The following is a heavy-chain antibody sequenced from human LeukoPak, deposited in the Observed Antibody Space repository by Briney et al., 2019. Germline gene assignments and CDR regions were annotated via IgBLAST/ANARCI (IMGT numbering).Heavy chain of an antibody. J-gene: IGHJ6*02. CDR1: GGTFSSYA. CDR2: IIPIFGTA. Sequence: ASVKVSCKASGGTFSSYAISWVRQAPGQGLEWMGGIIPIFGTANYAQKFQGRVTITADESTSTAYMELSSLRSEDTAVYYCARDLPGDLYYYYGMDVWGQGTTVTVSS. V-gene: IGHV1-69*13. D-gene: IGHD3-9*01. CDR3: ARDLPGDLYYYYGMDV.